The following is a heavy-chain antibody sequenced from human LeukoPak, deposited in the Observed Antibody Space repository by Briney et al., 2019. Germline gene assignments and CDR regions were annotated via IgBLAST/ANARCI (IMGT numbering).Heavy chain of an antibody. Sequence: GGSPRLSCAASGFTFSSYSMNWVRQAPGKGLEWVSSISSSSSYTYYADSVKGRFTISRDNAKNSLYLQMNSLRAEDTAVYYCARGEGYDILWFDPWGQGTLVTVSS. CDR1: GFTFSSYS. D-gene: IGHD3-9*01. CDR3: ARGEGYDILWFDP. V-gene: IGHV3-21*01. CDR2: ISSSSSYT. J-gene: IGHJ5*02.